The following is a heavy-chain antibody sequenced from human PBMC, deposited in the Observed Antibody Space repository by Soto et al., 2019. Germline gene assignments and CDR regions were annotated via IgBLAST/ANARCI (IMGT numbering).Heavy chain of an antibody. CDR3: AKVPFYDTSGYYYVDY. V-gene: IGHV3-23*01. J-gene: IGHJ4*02. D-gene: IGHD3-22*01. CDR2: ISGSGSNR. CDR1: GFTFSNYA. Sequence: LRLSCAVTGFTFSNYAMSWVRQAPGKGLEWVSAISGSGSNRYYADSVKGRFTISRDNSKNTLFLQMSSLRAEDSAIYYCAKVPFYDTSGYYYVDYWGQGTLVTVSS.